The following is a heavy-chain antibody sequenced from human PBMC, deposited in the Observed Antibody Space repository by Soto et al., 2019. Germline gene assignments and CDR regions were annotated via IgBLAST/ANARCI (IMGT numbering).Heavy chain of an antibody. V-gene: IGHV3-23*01. CDR2: ISGSRGST. CDR3: AKETKLRAPISY. Sequence: PGGSLSLSCAASGFTFSSYAMSWVRQAPGKGLEWVSAISGSRGSTYYVDSVKGRFTISGYNSKTTLYLQMNSLRAEDTAVYYCAKETKLRAPISYWGQGTLVTVSS. D-gene: IGHD1-26*01. J-gene: IGHJ4*02. CDR1: GFTFSSYA.